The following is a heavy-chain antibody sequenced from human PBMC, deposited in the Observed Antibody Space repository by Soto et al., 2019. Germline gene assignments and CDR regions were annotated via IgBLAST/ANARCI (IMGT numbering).Heavy chain of an antibody. Sequence: QVXXQXWGAGXLKPSEXLSLTCAXYGGPFTXYYWNWVRQYPGKGLEWIGDVSHTGSAKYNPSLQSRVAMSLDKSKNQISLTMNFVTAADTAVFYCAFYDFSGRTGSGYWGQGTLVTVSS. J-gene: IGHJ4*02. V-gene: IGHV4-34*01. CDR1: GGPFTXYY. CDR3: AFYDFSGRTGSGY. D-gene: IGHD3-3*01. CDR2: VSHTGSA.